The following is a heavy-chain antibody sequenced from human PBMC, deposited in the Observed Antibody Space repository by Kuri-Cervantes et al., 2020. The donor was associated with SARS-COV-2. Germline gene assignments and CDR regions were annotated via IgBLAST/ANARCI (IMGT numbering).Heavy chain of an antibody. CDR1: GFTFSDYY. CDR3: ASFGSGWYDDAFDI. V-gene: IGHV3-11*03. Sequence: GESLKISCAASGFTFSDYYMSWIRQAPGKGLEWVSYISSSSSYTNYADSVKGRFTISRDNAKNSLYLQMNSLRAEDTAVYYCASFGSGWYDDAFDIWAKGQLSPSPQ. D-gene: IGHD6-19*01. CDR2: ISSSSSYT. J-gene: IGHJ3*02.